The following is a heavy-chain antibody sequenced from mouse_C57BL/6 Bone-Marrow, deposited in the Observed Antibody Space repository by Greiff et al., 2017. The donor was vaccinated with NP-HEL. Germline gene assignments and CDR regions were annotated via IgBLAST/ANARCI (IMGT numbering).Heavy chain of an antibody. CDR3: AMGIITTVVFDY. D-gene: IGHD1-1*01. V-gene: IGHV1-74*01. CDR2: IHPSDSDT. J-gene: IGHJ2*01. CDR1: GYTFTSYW. Sequence: QVQLKQPGAELVKPGASVKVSCKASGYTFTSYWMHWVKQRPGQGLEWIGRIHPSDSDTNYNQKFKGKATLTVDKSSSTAYMQLSSLTSEDSAVYYCAMGIITTVVFDYWGQGTTLTVSS.